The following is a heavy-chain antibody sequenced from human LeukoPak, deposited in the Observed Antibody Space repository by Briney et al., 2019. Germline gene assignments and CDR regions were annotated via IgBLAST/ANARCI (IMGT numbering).Heavy chain of an antibody. V-gene: IGHV3-7*01. D-gene: IGHD3-16*01. CDR3: ARGPQPIHWAPYYMDV. Sequence: PGGSLRLSCAASGFTFTSHWMSWVRQAAGKGLGWVANIKQDGSEKYYVDSVKGRLTISRDYAKRSLYLTMNRLRAEDTAVYYCARGPQPIHWAPYYMDVWGKGTTVTVSS. J-gene: IGHJ6*03. CDR2: IKQDGSEK. CDR1: GFTFTSHW.